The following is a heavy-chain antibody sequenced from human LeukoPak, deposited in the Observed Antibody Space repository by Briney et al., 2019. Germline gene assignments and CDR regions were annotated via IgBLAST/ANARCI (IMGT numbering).Heavy chain of an antibody. V-gene: IGHV1-69*04. J-gene: IGHJ4*02. Sequence: ASVKVSCKASGYTFTGYYMHWVRQAPGQGLEWMGRIIPILGIANYAQKFQGRVTITADKSTSTAYMELSSLRSEDTAVYYCARDLDSGSYFPTDYWGQGTLVTVSS. CDR2: IIPILGIA. CDR3: ARDLDSGSYFPTDY. CDR1: GYTFTGYY. D-gene: IGHD1-26*01.